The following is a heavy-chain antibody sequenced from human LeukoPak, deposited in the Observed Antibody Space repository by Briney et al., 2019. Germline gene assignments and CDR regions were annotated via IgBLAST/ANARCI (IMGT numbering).Heavy chain of an antibody. CDR1: AFSLSSNA. D-gene: IGHD2-2*01. Sequence: GESLRLSCAVSAFSLSSNAMSWVRQAPGKGLGWVSAISGSGASTYYADSVKGRVTISRDNSKNTLYLQMNSLGAEDTAVYYCAEDLVWRVVPAYGMDVWGKGTTVTVSS. V-gene: IGHV3-23*01. CDR3: AEDLVWRVVPAYGMDV. CDR2: ISGSGAST. J-gene: IGHJ6*04.